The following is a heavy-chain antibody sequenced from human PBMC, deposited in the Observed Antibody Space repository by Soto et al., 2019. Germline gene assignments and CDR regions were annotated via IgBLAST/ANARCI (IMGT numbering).Heavy chain of an antibody. CDR2: IIPIFGTA. Sequence: GASVKVSCKASGGTFSSYAISWVRQAPGQGLEWMGGIIPIFGTANYAQKFQGRVTITADESTSTAYMELSSLRSEDTAVYYCASTRAIAVAHRDAFDIWGQGTMVTVSS. D-gene: IGHD6-19*01. V-gene: IGHV1-69*13. CDR1: GGTFSSYA. CDR3: ASTRAIAVAHRDAFDI. J-gene: IGHJ3*02.